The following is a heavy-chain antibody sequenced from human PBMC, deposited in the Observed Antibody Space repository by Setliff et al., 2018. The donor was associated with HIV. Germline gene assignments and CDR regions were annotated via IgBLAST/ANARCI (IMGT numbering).Heavy chain of an antibody. CDR2: IHQGGST. D-gene: IGHD4-17*01. CDR3: ARDFLRSGYFDS. Sequence: SETLSLTCLVSGGSISSGFYWSWIRQHPGKGLEWIGYIHQGGSTYYNPALKSRVTISVDTSENQFSLKLSSVAAADTAVYFCARDFLRSGYFDSWGQGKLVTVSS. V-gene: IGHV4-31*03. J-gene: IGHJ4*02. CDR1: GGSISSGFY.